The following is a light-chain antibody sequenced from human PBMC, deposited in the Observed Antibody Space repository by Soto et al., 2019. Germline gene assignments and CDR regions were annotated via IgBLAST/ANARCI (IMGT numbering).Light chain of an antibody. J-gene: IGLJ2*01. CDR3: CSYAGSVV. Sequence: QSVLTQPASVSGSPGQSITLSCTGTSSDVGSYNRVSWYQQHPGKAPKLRIYEGSKRHSGVSNRFACSKSGNTASLTISGFQAEEEADYYCCSYAGSVVFGGGTTVTVL. V-gene: IGLV2-23*01. CDR1: SSDVGSYNR. CDR2: EGS.